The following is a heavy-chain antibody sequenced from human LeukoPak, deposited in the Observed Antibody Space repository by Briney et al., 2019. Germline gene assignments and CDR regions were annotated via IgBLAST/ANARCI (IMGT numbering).Heavy chain of an antibody. CDR1: GGSISSYY. CDR3: ARGTVSTHAFDI. CDR2: IYYSGSN. V-gene: IGHV4-59*01. J-gene: IGHJ3*02. Sequence: SETLSLTCTVSGGSISSYYWSWIRQPPGKGLEWIGYIYYSGSNNYNPSLKSRITISVDTSKNQFSLKLSSVTAADTAVYYCARGTVSTHAFDIWGQGTMVTVSS. D-gene: IGHD4-11*01.